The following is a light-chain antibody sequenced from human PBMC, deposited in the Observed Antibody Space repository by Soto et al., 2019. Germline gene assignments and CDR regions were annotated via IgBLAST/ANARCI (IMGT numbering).Light chain of an antibody. V-gene: IGKV3-11*01. Sequence: FVVTQSPDTLSLSPGETATLSCRASQSVSSSVAWYQHKPGQSPRLVVYRGYKMYPGVPARFSGSRSGTDFTLTISSLDSDDFAIYYCQQRDSCLRVFGPGTKVEVK. J-gene: IGKJ1*01. CDR1: QSVSSS. CDR2: RGY. CDR3: QQRDSCLRV.